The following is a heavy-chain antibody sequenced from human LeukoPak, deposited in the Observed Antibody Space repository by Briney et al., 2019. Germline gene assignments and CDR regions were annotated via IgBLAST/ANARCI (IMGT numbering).Heavy chain of an antibody. V-gene: IGHV3-7*01. CDR3: ARAPVHYYDSSDYYYVGESYFDC. CDR2: IKQDGSEK. Sequence: PGGSLRLSCAASGFTFSSYWMSWVRQAPGKGLEWVANIKQDGSEKYYVDSVKGRFTISRDNAKSSLYLQMKSLRAEDTAVYYCARAPVHYYDSSDYYYVGESYFDCWGQGTLVTVSS. J-gene: IGHJ4*02. D-gene: IGHD3-22*01. CDR1: GFTFSSYW.